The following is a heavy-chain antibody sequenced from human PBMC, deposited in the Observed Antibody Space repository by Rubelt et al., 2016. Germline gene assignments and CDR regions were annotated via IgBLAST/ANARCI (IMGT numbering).Heavy chain of an antibody. D-gene: IGHD3-22*01. CDR1: GYTFTRYG. Sequence: QVQLVQSGAEVKKPGASVKVSCKASGYTFTRYGISWVRQAPGQGLEWMGWISAYNGNTNYAQKLQGRGTMPTDTSTSTAYMELRSLRSDDTAVYYWASDADYYDSSGYYPYWGQGTLVTVSS. CDR3: ASDADYYDSSGYYPY. CDR2: ISAYNGNT. V-gene: IGHV1-18*01. J-gene: IGHJ4*02.